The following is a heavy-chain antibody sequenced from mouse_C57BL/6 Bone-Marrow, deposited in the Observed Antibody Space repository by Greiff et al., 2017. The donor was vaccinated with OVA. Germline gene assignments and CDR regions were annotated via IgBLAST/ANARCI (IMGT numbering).Heavy chain of an antibody. J-gene: IGHJ2*01. CDR3: ASSDYGRRTGDY. D-gene: IGHD1-1*01. CDR1: GYTFTSYW. Sequence: VQLQQSGAELVKPGASVKMSCKASGYTFTSYWITWVKQRPGQGLEWIGDIYPGSGSTNYNEKFKSKATLTVDTSSSTAYMLLSSLTSEDSAVYYCASSDYGRRTGDYWGQGTTLTVSS. CDR2: IYPGSGST. V-gene: IGHV1-55*01.